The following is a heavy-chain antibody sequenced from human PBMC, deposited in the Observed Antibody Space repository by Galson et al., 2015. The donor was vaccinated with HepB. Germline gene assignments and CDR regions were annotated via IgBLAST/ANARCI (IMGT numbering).Heavy chain of an antibody. J-gene: IGHJ4*02. CDR3: ARDLWYYDSSGPEYYFDY. D-gene: IGHD3-22*01. CDR2: ISSSSSYI. V-gene: IGHV3-21*01. Sequence: SLRLSCAASGFTFSSYSMNWVRQAPGKGLEWVSSISSSSSYIYYADSVKGRFTISRDNAKNSLYLQMNSLRAEDTAVYYCARDLWYYDSSGPEYYFDYWGQGTLVTVSS. CDR1: GFTFSSYS.